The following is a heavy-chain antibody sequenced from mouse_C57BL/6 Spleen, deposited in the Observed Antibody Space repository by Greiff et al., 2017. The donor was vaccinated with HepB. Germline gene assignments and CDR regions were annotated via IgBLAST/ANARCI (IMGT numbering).Heavy chain of an antibody. CDR1: GYTFTSYW. V-gene: IGHV1-72*01. CDR3: ARSELTGVFDY. J-gene: IGHJ2*01. D-gene: IGHD4-1*01. CDR2: IDPNSGGT. Sequence: QVQLKQPGAELVKPGASVKLSCKASGYTFTSYWMHWVKQRPGRGLEWIGRIDPNSGGTKYNEKFKSKATLTVDKPSSTAYMQLSSLTSEDSAVYYCARSELTGVFDYWGQGTTLTVSS.